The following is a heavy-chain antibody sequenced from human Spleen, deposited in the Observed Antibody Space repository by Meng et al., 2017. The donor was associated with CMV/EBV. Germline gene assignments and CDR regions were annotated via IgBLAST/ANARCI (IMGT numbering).Heavy chain of an antibody. D-gene: IGHD2-21*02. CDR1: GGSISSSNW. Sequence: AVSGGSISSSNWWSWVRQPPGEGPEWIGEIHHTGSTNYIASLKSRVTISLEKSKNQFSLNLTSVTAADTAVYYCARLGRGGDMIFDSWGRGTLVTVSS. CDR2: IHHTGST. J-gene: IGHJ4*02. V-gene: IGHV4-4*02. CDR3: ARLGRGGDMIFDS.